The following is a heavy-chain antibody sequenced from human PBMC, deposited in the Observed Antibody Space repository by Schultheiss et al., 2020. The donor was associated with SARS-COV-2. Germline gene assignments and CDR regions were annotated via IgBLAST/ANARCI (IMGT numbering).Heavy chain of an antibody. CDR3: ARGTWELGKFDY. Sequence: SETLSLTCTVSGGSISSSSYYWSWIRQPAGKGLEWIGRIYTSGSTNYNPSLKSRVTISVDTSKNQFSLKLSSVTAADTAVYYCARGTWELGKFDYWGQGTLVTVSS. J-gene: IGHJ4*02. CDR2: IYTSGST. CDR1: GGSISSSSYY. V-gene: IGHV4-61*02. D-gene: IGHD1-26*01.